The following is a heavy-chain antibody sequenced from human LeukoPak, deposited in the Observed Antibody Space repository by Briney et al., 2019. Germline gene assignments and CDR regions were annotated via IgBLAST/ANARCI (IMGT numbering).Heavy chain of an antibody. V-gene: IGHV1-18*01. CDR2: INTYIGNA. CDR3: ARDDYYDSSGYYIL. Sequence: ASVKVSCKASGYTVTSHGISWVRQAPGQALEWMGWINTYIGNANYAQKFQGRVTVTTDTSTSTAYMELRSLRSDDTAVYYCARDDYYDSSGYYILWGQGTLVTVSS. CDR1: GYTVTSHG. D-gene: IGHD3-22*01. J-gene: IGHJ1*01.